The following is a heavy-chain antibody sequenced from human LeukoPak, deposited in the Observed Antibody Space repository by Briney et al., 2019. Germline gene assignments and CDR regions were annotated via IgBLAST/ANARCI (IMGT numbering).Heavy chain of an antibody. CDR3: ARDRSTYYFGMDV. D-gene: IGHD2-2*01. CDR2: ISYDGSNK. V-gene: IGHV3-30*03. J-gene: IGHJ6*02. CDR1: GFTFSSYG. Sequence: GGSLRLSCVASGFTFSSYGMHWVRQASGKGLEWVAVISYDGSNKYDEDSVKGRFTTSRDNSRNTLYLQMDSLRTEDTAVYYCARDRSTYYFGMDVWGQGTTVTVSS.